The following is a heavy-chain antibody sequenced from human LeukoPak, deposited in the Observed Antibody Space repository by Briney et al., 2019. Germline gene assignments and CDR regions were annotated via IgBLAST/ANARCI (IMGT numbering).Heavy chain of an antibody. CDR3: ARGRKGYCSGGSCYPQYFDY. V-gene: IGHV1-8*03. J-gene: IGHJ4*02. D-gene: IGHD2-15*01. Sequence: GASVKVPCKASGYTFTSYDINWVRQATGQGLEWMGWMNPNSGNTGYAQKFQGRVTITRNTSISTAYMELSSLRSEDTAVYYCARGRKGYCSGGSCYPQYFDYWGQGTLVTVSS. CDR1: GYTFTSYD. CDR2: MNPNSGNT.